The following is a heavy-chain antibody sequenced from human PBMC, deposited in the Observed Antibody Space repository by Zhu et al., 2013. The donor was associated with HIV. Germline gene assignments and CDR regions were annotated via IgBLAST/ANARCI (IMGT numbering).Heavy chain of an antibody. J-gene: IGHJ3*01. CDR1: GYTFTRFG. CDR2: IIPMLNTP. V-gene: IGHV1-69*10. D-gene: IGHD2-15*01. CDR3: SRGGGHVVVAVGSFDV. Sequence: QAQLVQSGTEVKKPGASVKVSCQASGYTFTRFGISWLRQAPGQGLEWMGGIIPMLNTPIYAQHFKGRVTITADKSTKTVHMELNTLTSDDTAVYYCSRGGGHVVVAVGSFDVWGQGTLVSVSS.